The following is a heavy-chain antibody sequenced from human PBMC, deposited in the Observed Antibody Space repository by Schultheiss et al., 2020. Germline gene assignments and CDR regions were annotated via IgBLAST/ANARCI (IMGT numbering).Heavy chain of an antibody. V-gene: IGHV4-61*05. J-gene: IGHJ6*02. Sequence: SETLSLTCTVSGGSISSSSYYWGWIRQPPGKGLEWIGYIYYSGSTNYNPSLKSRVTISVDTSKNQFSLKLSSVTAADTAVYYCARCTIRSYGMDVWGQGTTVTVSS. CDR2: IYYSGST. CDR1: GGSISSSSYY. D-gene: IGHD1-1*01. CDR3: ARCTIRSYGMDV.